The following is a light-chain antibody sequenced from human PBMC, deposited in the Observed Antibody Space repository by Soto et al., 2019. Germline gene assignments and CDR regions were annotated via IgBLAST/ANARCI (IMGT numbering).Light chain of an antibody. V-gene: IGKV1-6*01. CDR1: QTISSW. Sequence: IQITQSPSTLSGSVGDRVTITCLASQTISSWLAWYQQKPGKAPKLLIYAASSLQSGVPSRFSGSGSGTDFTLTISSLQPEDFATYYCLQDYNYPVTFGQGTKVDIK. CDR2: AAS. J-gene: IGKJ1*01. CDR3: LQDYNYPVT.